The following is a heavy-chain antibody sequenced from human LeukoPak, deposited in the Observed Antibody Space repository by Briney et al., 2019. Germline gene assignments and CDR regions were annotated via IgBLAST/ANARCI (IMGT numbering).Heavy chain of an antibody. D-gene: IGHD6-6*01. CDR2: VDHSGST. J-gene: IGHJ4*02. V-gene: IGHV4-34*01. CDR1: GESLSGYS. CDR3: ARHPSIAAEDFDY. Sequence: SETLSLTCAVYGESLSGYSCSWIRQPPGKGLEWIGEVDHSGSTNYNPSLKSRVIVSVETSKNQFSLNLNSVTAVDTAVYYCARHPSIAAEDFDYWGQGTLVTVSS.